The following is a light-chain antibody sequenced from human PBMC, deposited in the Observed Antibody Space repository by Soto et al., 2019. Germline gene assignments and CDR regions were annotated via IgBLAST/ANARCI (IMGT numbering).Light chain of an antibody. J-gene: IGKJ2*01. CDR3: QQYNNYLMYT. CDR2: DAS. Sequence: DIQMTQSPPTLSASVGDRVTITCRASQSISSWLAWYQQKPGKAPNLLIYDASTLKSGVPSRFSGSGSGTEFTLTISSLQPDDFATYYCQQYNNYLMYTFGQGTKLEIK. V-gene: IGKV1-5*01. CDR1: QSISSW.